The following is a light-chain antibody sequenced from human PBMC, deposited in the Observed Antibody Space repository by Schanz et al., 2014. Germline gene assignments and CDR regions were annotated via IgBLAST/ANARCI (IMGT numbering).Light chain of an antibody. Sequence: DIVLTQSPDSLAVSLGERATINCKSSQSILYNSNSKNYLAWYQQKPGQPPKLLIYWASTRESGVPDRFSGGGSGTDFTLTISSLQAEDVAVYYCQQYYTTAWAFGQGTKVEIK. CDR3: QQYYTTAWA. CDR1: QSILYNSNSKNY. V-gene: IGKV4-1*01. J-gene: IGKJ1*01. CDR2: WAS.